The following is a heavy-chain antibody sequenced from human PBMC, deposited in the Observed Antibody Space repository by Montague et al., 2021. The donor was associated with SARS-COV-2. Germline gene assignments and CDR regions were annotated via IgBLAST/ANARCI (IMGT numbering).Heavy chain of an antibody. CDR1: GGSISSSGYY. V-gene: IGHV4-39*01. CDR2: IYYSGNT. Sequence: SETLSLTCTVSGGSISSSGYYWGWIRQPPGKGLEWIGSIYYSGNTYYNPSLKSRVTISVDTSKNQFSLKLSSVTAADTAVFYCARAFIAAAGTTSFDYWGQGTLVTVSS. D-gene: IGHD6-13*01. J-gene: IGHJ4*02. CDR3: ARAFIAAAGTTSFDY.